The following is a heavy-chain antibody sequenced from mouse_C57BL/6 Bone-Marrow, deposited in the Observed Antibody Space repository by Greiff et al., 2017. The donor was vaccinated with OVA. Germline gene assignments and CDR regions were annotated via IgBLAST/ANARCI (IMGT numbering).Heavy chain of an antibody. CDR3: ARAGVFYAMDY. Sequence: EVHLVESEGGLVQPGSSMKLSCTASGFTFSDYYMAWVRQVPEKGLEWVANINYDGSSTYYLDSLKSRFIISRDNAKNILYLQMSSLKSEDTATYYCARAGVFYAMDYWGQGTSVTVSS. CDR2: INYDGSST. V-gene: IGHV5-16*01. J-gene: IGHJ4*01. CDR1: GFTFSDYY.